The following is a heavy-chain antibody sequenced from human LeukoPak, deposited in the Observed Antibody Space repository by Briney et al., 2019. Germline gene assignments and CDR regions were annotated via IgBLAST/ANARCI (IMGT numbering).Heavy chain of an antibody. Sequence: GSLRLSCAASGFTFSNHGMNWVRQPPGKGLEWIGQIFHSGSTSYSPSLKSRVTISVDKSKNQFSLKLTSVTAADTAVYYCARSPTKRVNEDYWGQGTLVTVSS. J-gene: IGHJ4*02. V-gene: IGHV4-4*02. CDR2: IFHSGST. CDR3: ARSPTKRVNEDY. CDR1: GFTFSNHG. D-gene: IGHD1-1*01.